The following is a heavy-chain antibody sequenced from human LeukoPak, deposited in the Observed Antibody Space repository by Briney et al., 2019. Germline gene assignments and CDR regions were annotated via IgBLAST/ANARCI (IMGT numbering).Heavy chain of an antibody. Sequence: PGGSLRLSCAASGFPFSSYWMHWVRQAPGKGPVWVARANRGGSSTAYADSEKGRFTIDKDNAKISLYLLIVSLRAEDTAVYYCARDSVEWYIFDYWGQGTLVTVSS. D-gene: IGHD3-3*01. V-gene: IGHV3-74*01. J-gene: IGHJ4*02. CDR2: ANRGGSST. CDR3: ARDSVEWYIFDY. CDR1: GFPFSSYW.